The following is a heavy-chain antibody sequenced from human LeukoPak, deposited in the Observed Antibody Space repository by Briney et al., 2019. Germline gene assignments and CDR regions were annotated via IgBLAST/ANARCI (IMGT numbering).Heavy chain of an antibody. CDR3: ARITIEWFDP. CDR1: GGSISSSSYY. J-gene: IGHJ5*02. D-gene: IGHD3-10*01. V-gene: IGHV4-39*01. CDR2: MYYSGST. Sequence: SETLSLTCIVSGGSISSSSYYWGWIRQPPGKGLEWIGSMYYSGSTYYNPSLKSRVTLSVDTSKNQFPLKMSSVTAADTAVYYCARITIEWFDPWGQGTLVTVSS.